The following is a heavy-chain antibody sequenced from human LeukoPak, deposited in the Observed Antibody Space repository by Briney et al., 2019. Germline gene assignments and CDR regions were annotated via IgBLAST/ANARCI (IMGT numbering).Heavy chain of an antibody. Sequence: PGGSLRLSCAASGFTFSSYAMSWVRQAPGKGLEWVSAISGSGGSTYYVDSVKGRFTISRDNSKNTLYLQMNSLRAEDTAVYYCAKGDSGRYYYYGMDVWGQGTTVTVSS. CDR1: GFTFSSYA. D-gene: IGHD3-10*01. J-gene: IGHJ6*02. CDR3: AKGDSGRYYYYGMDV. V-gene: IGHV3-23*01. CDR2: ISGSGGST.